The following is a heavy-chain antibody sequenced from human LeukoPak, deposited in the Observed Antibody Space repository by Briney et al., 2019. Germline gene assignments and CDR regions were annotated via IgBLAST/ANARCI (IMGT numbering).Heavy chain of an antibody. CDR1: GFTVSSNY. CDR3: ARDQWLVTPYYYYYGMDV. CDR2: IYSGGST. D-gene: IGHD6-19*01. Sequence: PGGSLRLSCAASGFTVSSNYMSWVRQAPGKGLEWVSVIYSGGSTCYADSVKGRFTISRDNSKNTLYLQMNSLRAEDTAVYYCARDQWLVTPYYYYYGMDVWGQGTTVTVSS. J-gene: IGHJ6*02. V-gene: IGHV3-53*01.